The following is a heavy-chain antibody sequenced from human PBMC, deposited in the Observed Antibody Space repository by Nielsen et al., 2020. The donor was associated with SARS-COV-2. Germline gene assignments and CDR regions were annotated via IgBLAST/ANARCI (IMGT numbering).Heavy chain of an antibody. V-gene: IGHV3-9*01. D-gene: IGHD3-22*01. CDR3: AKDIYYYDSSGYYS. J-gene: IGHJ5*02. Sequence: SLKISCAASGFTFDDYAMHWARQAPGKGLEWVSGISWNSGSIGYADSVKGRFTISRDNAKNSLYLQMNSLRAEDTALYYCAKDIYYYDSSGYYSWGQGTLVTVSS. CDR2: ISWNSGSI. CDR1: GFTFDDYA.